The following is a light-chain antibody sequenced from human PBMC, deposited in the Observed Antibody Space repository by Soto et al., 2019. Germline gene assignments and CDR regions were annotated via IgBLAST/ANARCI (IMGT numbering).Light chain of an antibody. V-gene: IGLV2-14*01. Sequence: QSVLTQPASVSGSPGQSIAISCTGTSGDVGGYNYVSWYQQHPGKAPKLMIYDVSNRPSGVSNRFSGSKSGNTASLTISGLQAQDEADYYCSSYTSSSTPHYVFGTGTKLTVL. J-gene: IGLJ1*01. CDR3: SSYTSSSTPHYV. CDR1: SGDVGGYNY. CDR2: DVS.